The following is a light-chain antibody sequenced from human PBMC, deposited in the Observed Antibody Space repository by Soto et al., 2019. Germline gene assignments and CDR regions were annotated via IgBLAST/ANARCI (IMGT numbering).Light chain of an antibody. J-gene: IGKJ1*01. Sequence: DIQMTQSPSTLSASVGDRVSITCRASQSISRQLAWYQQKPGKAPNLLIYQSSNLETGVPSRFTGSGSGTDFTLTSSSLQPDDLATYYCIQYQSYWTFGQGTKVE. CDR2: QSS. V-gene: IGKV1-5*03. CDR3: IQYQSYWT. CDR1: QSISRQ.